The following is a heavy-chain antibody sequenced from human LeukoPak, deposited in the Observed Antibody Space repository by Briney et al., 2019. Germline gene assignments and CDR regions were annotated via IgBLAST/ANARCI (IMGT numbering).Heavy chain of an antibody. Sequence: SETLSLTCTVSGGSISSSSYYWGWIRQPPGKGLEWIGSIYHSGSTYYNPSLKSRVTISVDTSKNQFSLKLSSVTAADTAVYYCARAGTGDAFDIWGQGTMVTVSS. V-gene: IGHV4-39*07. D-gene: IGHD3-10*01. CDR2: IYHSGST. CDR1: GGSISSSSYY. J-gene: IGHJ3*02. CDR3: ARAGTGDAFDI.